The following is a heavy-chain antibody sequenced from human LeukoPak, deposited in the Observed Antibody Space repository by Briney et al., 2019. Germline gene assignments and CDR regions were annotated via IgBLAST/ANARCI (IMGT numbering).Heavy chain of an antibody. J-gene: IGHJ3*02. D-gene: IGHD3-10*01. CDR2: INTDGSST. CDR1: GFTFSSYW. CDR3: ARSYYPSDAFDI. Sequence: GGSLGLSCAASGFTFSSYWMHWVRQAPGKGLVWVSRINTDGSSTSYADSVKGRFTISRDNAKNTLYLQMNSLRAEDTAVYYCARSYYPSDAFDIWGQGTMVTVSS. V-gene: IGHV3-74*01.